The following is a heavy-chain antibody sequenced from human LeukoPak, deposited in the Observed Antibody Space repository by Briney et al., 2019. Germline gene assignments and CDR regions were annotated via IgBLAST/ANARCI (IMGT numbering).Heavy chain of an antibody. CDR1: GDNFNNYW. D-gene: IGHD2-2*01. V-gene: IGHV5-51*01. Sequence: GESLKISCKGFGDNFNNYWIVWVRQMPGKGLEWMGVIYLDDSETKYSPSFQGQVTISADKSISTAYLQWSSLKASDTAMYYCARRLGYCSSTSCPYFDYWGQGTLVTVSS. CDR2: IYLDDSET. CDR3: ARRLGYCSSTSCPYFDY. J-gene: IGHJ4*02.